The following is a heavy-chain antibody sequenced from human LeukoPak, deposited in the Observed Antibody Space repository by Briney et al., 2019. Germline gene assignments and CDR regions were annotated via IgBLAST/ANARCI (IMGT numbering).Heavy chain of an antibody. Sequence: PSETLSLTCTVSGGSISSYYWSWIRQPPGKGLEWIGCIYYSGSTNYNPSLKSRVTISVDTSKNQFSLKLSSVTAADTAVYYCAREGAGHYYGSGSYYNDAFFEYWGQGTLVTLSS. CDR3: AREGAGHYYGSGSYYNDAFFEY. CDR2: IYYSGST. J-gene: IGHJ4*02. CDR1: GGSISSYY. D-gene: IGHD3-10*01. V-gene: IGHV4-59*01.